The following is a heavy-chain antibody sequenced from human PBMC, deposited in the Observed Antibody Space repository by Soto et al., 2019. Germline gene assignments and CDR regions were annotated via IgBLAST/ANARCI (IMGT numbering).Heavy chain of an antibody. D-gene: IGHD3-9*01. CDR3: ARVFYYDILTGYSIDY. CDR1: GGSISSSSYY. CDR2: IYYRGST. V-gene: IGHV4-39*07. Sequence: SETLSLTCTVSGGSISSSSYYWGWIRQPPGKGLEWIGSIYYRGSTYYNPSLKSRVTISVDTSKNQFSLKLSSVTAADTAVYYCARVFYYDILTGYSIDYWGQGTLVTVSS. J-gene: IGHJ4*02.